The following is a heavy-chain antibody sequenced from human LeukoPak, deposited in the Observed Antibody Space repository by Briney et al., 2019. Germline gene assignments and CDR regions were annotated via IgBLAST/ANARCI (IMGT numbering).Heavy chain of an antibody. Sequence: SETLSLTCAVSGGSISSGGYSWSWIRQPPGKGLEWIGYIYHSGSTYYNPSLKSRVTISVGRSKNQFSLKLSSVTAADTAVYYCARGGLNSWFDPWGQGTLVTVSS. CDR2: IYHSGST. D-gene: IGHD4-23*01. V-gene: IGHV4-30-2*01. J-gene: IGHJ5*02. CDR1: GGSISSGGYS. CDR3: ARGGLNSWFDP.